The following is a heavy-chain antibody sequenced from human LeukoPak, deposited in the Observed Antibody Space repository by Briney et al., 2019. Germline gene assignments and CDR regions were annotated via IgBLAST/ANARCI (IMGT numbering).Heavy chain of an antibody. J-gene: IGHJ6*03. V-gene: IGHV4-34*01. CDR2: INHSGST. CDR3: ARESPYCSSTSCYRHYYYYYYMDV. CDR1: GASLSNYY. Sequence: SETLSLTCAVYGASLSNYYWSWIRQPPGKGLEWIGEINHSGSTNYNPSLKSRVTISVDTSKNQFSLKLSSVTAADTAVYYCARESPYCSSTSCYRHYYYYYYMDVWGKGTTVTVSS. D-gene: IGHD2-2*01.